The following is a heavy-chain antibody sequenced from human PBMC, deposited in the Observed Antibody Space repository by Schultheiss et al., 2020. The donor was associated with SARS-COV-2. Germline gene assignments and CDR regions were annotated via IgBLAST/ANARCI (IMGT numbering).Heavy chain of an antibody. CDR1: GFTFSSYG. V-gene: IGHV3-33*01. Sequence: GGSLRLSCAASGFTFSSYGMHWVRQAPGKGLEWVAVIWNDGNIKYHADSVKGRFTISRDKSKNTLYLQMNSLRAEDTAVYFCAREDSESYRIDNWGQGTLVTVSS. CDR3: AREDSESYRIDN. D-gene: IGHD1-26*01. CDR2: IWNDGNIK. J-gene: IGHJ4*02.